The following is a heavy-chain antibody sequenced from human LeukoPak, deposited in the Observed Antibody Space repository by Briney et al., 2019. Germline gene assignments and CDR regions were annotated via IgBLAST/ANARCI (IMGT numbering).Heavy chain of an antibody. CDR2: ISYDGSNK. D-gene: IGHD1-7*01. Sequence: GGSLRLSCAASGFTFSSYGMHWVRQAPGKGLEWVAVISYDGSNKYYADSVKGRFTISRDNSKNTLYLQMNSLRAEGTAVYYCAKELRNYVHFDYWGQGTLVTVSS. V-gene: IGHV3-30*18. CDR1: GFTFSSYG. CDR3: AKELRNYVHFDY. J-gene: IGHJ4*02.